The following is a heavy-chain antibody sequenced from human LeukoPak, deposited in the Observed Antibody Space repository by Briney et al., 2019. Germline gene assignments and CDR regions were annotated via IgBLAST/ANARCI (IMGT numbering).Heavy chain of an antibody. D-gene: IGHD7-27*01. Sequence: SETLSLTCTVSGGSISSYYWSWIRQPPGKGLEWIGYIYHSGSTYYNPSLKSRVTISVDRSKNQFSLKLSSVTAADTAVYYCARWALGTYDYWGQGTLVTVSS. CDR2: IYHSGST. J-gene: IGHJ4*02. V-gene: IGHV4-59*12. CDR3: ARWALGTYDY. CDR1: GGSISSYY.